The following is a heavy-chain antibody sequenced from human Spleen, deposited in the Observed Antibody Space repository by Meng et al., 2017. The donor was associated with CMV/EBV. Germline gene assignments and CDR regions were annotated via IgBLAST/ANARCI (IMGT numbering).Heavy chain of an antibody. CDR1: GFTFSSYW. CDR3: AKDMGGVFTPFYYYYGMDV. D-gene: IGHD3-16*01. J-gene: IGHJ6*02. Sequence: GESLKISCAASGFTFSSYWMSWARQAPGKGLEWVSLISWDGGSTYYADSVKGRFTISRDNSKNSLYLQINSLRTEDTALYYCAKDMGGVFTPFYYYYGMDVWGQGTTVTVSS. CDR2: ISWDGGST. V-gene: IGHV3-43*01.